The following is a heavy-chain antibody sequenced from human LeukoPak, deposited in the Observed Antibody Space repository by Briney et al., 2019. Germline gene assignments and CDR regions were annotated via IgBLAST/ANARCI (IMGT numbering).Heavy chain of an antibody. CDR3: ARGIYGSGSYYNG. CDR2: IYYSGST. V-gene: IGHV4-59*06. CDR1: GGSISTYL. D-gene: IGHD3-10*01. Sequence: PSETLSLTCSVSGGSISTYLWSWIRQPAGKGLEWIGYIYYSGSTYYNPSLKSRVTISVDTSKNQFSLKLSSVTAADTAVYYCARGIYGSGSYYNGWGQGTLVTVSS. J-gene: IGHJ4*02.